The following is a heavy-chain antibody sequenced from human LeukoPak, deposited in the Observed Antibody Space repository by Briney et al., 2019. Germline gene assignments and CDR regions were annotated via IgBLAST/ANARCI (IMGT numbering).Heavy chain of an antibody. D-gene: IGHD4-23*01. CDR3: AKDFDTTVVLDAFNM. Sequence: PGGSLRLSCAASGFSFSNYAMNWVRQAPGKGLEWVCSIRGNGGSTYYAASVKGRFVVSRDNSQNPLYLQMLGLRAEDTAVYYCAKDFDTTVVLDAFNMWGQGTLVAVSS. V-gene: IGHV3-23*01. CDR1: GFSFSNYA. J-gene: IGHJ3*02. CDR2: IRGNGGST.